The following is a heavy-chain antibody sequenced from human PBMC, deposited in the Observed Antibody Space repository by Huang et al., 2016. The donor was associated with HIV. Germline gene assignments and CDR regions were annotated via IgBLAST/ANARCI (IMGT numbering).Heavy chain of an antibody. J-gene: IGHJ4*02. Sequence: QVQLVQSGAEVKKPGASVKVSFQASGNTFSGYGISWVRQAPGQGLEWMGWISGYNGNTNYVENLQGRGTMTTDTSTSTAYMELRSLRSDDTAVYYCARDRRPYSGSYLGYWGQGTLVTVSS. CDR1: GNTFSGYG. V-gene: IGHV1-18*04. CDR2: ISGYNGNT. CDR3: ARDRRPYSGSYLGY. D-gene: IGHD1-26*01.